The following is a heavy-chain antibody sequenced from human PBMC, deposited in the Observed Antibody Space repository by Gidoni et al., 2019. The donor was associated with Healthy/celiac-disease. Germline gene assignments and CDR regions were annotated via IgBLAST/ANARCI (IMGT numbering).Heavy chain of an antibody. CDR2: IYYSGST. CDR1: GGSISSSSYY. J-gene: IGHJ3*02. D-gene: IGHD6-13*01. Sequence: QLQLQESGPGLVKPSETLSLTCTVSGGSISSSSYYWGWIRQPPGKGLEWIGSIYYSGSTYYNPSLKSRVTISVDTSKNQFSLKLSYVTAADTAVYYCARHLSYSSSWYRIDDAFDIWGQGTMVTVSS. CDR3: ARHLSYSSSWYRIDDAFDI. V-gene: IGHV4-39*01.